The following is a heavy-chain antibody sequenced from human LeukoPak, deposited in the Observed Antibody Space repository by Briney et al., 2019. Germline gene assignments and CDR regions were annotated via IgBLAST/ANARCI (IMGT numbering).Heavy chain of an antibody. CDR2: IYFGGTT. J-gene: IGHJ4*02. CDR3: ARLRRVWGAGMEFDY. CDR1: SVSISDSNYF. D-gene: IGHD3-10*01. V-gene: IGHV4-39*01. Sequence: SETLSLTCTVSSVSISDSNYFWGWIRQPPGKGLQWIGSIYFGGTTYYNAPLKSRVTLSVDTSKNLFSLTLASVTAADTAIYYCARLRRVWGAGMEFDYWAREPWSPSP.